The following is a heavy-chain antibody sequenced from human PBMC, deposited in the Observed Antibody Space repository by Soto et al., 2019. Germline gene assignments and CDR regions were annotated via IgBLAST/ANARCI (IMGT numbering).Heavy chain of an antibody. CDR3: ARDFESGLTGDSTDAFDI. CDR2: IYSGGST. V-gene: IGHV3-66*02. Sequence: GGSLRLSCAASGFTVSSNYMSWVRQAPGKGLEWVSVIYSGGSTYYADSVKGRFTISRDNSKNTLYLQMNSLRAEDTAVYYCARDFESGLTGDSTDAFDIWGQGTMVTVSS. CDR1: GFTVSSNY. D-gene: IGHD7-27*01. J-gene: IGHJ3*02.